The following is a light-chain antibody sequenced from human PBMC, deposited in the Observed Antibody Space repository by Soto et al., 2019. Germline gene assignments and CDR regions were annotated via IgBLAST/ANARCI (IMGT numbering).Light chain of an antibody. CDR2: AAS. Sequence: DFQMTQSPSTLSASVGDRVTITCRASQSISSYLNWYQQKPGKAPKPLIYAASTLQSGVPSRFSGSGSGTEFTLTISSLQPEDFATYYCQQLNSYPLTFGPGTKVDIK. V-gene: IGKV1-9*01. J-gene: IGKJ3*01. CDR3: QQLNSYPLT. CDR1: QSISSY.